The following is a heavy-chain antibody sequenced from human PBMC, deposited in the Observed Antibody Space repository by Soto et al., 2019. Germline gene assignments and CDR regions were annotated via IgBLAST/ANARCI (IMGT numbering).Heavy chain of an antibody. J-gene: IGHJ4*02. CDR3: ARDLSSGYYYFDY. Sequence: SETLSLTCTVSGGSISSYYWSWIRQPPGKGLEWIGYIYYSGSTNYNPSLKGRVTISVDTSKNQFSLKLSSVTAADAAVYYCARDLSSGYYYFDYWGQGTLVTAPQ. CDR1: GGSISSYY. V-gene: IGHV4-59*01. CDR2: IYYSGST. D-gene: IGHD3-22*01.